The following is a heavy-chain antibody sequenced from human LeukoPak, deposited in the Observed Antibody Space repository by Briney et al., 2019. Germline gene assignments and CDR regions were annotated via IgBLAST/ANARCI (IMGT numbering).Heavy chain of an antibody. J-gene: IGHJ4*02. CDR3: AREGYGPLDF. Sequence: GGSLRLSCAASGLTLSSYWMSWVRQAPGKGLEWVANIKQDGSEKYYVDSVEGRFTISRDNAKNSLYLQMNSLRAEDTAVYYCAREGYGPLDFWGQGALVTVSS. D-gene: IGHD4-17*01. V-gene: IGHV3-7*01. CDR2: IKQDGSEK. CDR1: GLTLSSYW.